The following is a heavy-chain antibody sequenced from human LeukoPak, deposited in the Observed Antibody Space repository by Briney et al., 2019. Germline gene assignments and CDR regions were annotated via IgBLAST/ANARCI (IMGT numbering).Heavy chain of an antibody. CDR3: ARAMVRGVIPY. Sequence: GRSLRLSCAASGFTFRAYAMHWVRQAPGKGLEWLAVISNDGTIQYYADSVKGRFTISRDNSRNIMNLQTDSLRPEDTALYYCARAMVRGVIPYWGQGTLVTVSS. J-gene: IGHJ4*02. CDR2: ISNDGTIQ. CDR1: GFTFRAYA. V-gene: IGHV3-30*04. D-gene: IGHD3-10*01.